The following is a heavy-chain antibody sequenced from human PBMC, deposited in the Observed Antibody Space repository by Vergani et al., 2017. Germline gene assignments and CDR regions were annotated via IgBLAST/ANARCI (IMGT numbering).Heavy chain of an antibody. V-gene: IGHV4-59*12. J-gene: IGHJ6*02. Sequence: QVQLQESGPGLVKPSETLSLTCTVSGGSISSYYWSWIRQPPGKGLEWIGEINHSGSTNYNPSLKSRVTISVDTSKNQFSLKLSSVTAADTAVYYCAIDSSSWKVYYYYGMDVWGQGTTVTVSS. CDR1: GGSISSYY. CDR2: INHSGST. D-gene: IGHD6-13*01. CDR3: AIDSSSWKVYYYYGMDV.